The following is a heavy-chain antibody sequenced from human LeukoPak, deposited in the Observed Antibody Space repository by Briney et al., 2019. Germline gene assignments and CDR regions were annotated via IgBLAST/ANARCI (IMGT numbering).Heavy chain of an antibody. J-gene: IGHJ4*02. V-gene: IGHV1-24*01. CDR1: GYTLSELS. Sequence: ASVKVSCKVSGYTLSELSMHWVRQSPGKGLEWMGGFDVAETDTIYAQKFQGRVTMTEDTSTDTAYMELNSLSSEDTAVYYCSSSGVEEWQGLHFWGQGTLVTVSP. D-gene: IGHD3-3*01. CDR3: SSSGVEEWQGLHF. CDR2: FDVAETDT.